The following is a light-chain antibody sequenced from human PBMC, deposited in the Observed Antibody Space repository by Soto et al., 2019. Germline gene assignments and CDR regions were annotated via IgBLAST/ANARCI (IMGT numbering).Light chain of an antibody. Sequence: IVLTQSPGTLSLSPGEGLTLSCRASQSVTSSYLAWYQHKPGQAPRLLIYGASTKATGTPDRFSGSGSGTDFTLPISRLEPEDLAVYYCQQYGSSPFTFGPGTKVDIK. CDR2: GAS. V-gene: IGKV3-20*01. CDR1: QSVTSSY. CDR3: QQYGSSPFT. J-gene: IGKJ3*01.